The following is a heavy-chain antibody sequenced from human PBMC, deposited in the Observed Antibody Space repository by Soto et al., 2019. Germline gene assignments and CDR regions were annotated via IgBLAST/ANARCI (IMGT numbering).Heavy chain of an antibody. V-gene: IGHV3-53*01. CDR1: GFTVSNNY. J-gene: IGHJ4*02. D-gene: IGHD3-10*01. CDR3: GTTRGGGGY. Sequence: EVQLVESGGGLIQPGGSLRLSCAVSGFTVSNNYMSWVRQAPGKGLEGVSVIYSGGYTAYGDSVKGRFTISRDNSKNTLFLQMNSREAAGPALFYGGTTRGGGGYWGQGTLVTVSS. CDR2: IYSGGYT.